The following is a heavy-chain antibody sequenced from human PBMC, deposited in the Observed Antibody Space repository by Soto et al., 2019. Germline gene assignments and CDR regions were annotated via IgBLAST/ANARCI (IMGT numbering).Heavy chain of an antibody. J-gene: IGHJ4*02. CDR2: IRDRAYNYAT. Sequence: PGGSLRLSCEASGFVFKDSSIHWVRQASGKGLEWVGRIRDRAYNYATAYAASVKGRFTISRDDSNNKAYLQMDSLKTEDTAIYYCTRLISAAQDYWGQGTLVTV. D-gene: IGHD3-10*01. V-gene: IGHV3-73*01. CDR1: GFVFKDSS. CDR3: TRLISAAQDY.